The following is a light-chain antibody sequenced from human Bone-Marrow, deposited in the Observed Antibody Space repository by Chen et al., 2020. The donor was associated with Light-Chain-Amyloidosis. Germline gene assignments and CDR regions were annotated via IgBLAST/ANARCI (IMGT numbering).Light chain of an antibody. CDR2: DDS. J-gene: IGLJ3*02. Sequence: SYVLTQPSSVSVAPGQTATIACGGNNIGSTSVHWYQQTPGQAPLLVVYDDSDRPSGIPERLSDSNSGNTATLTISRVEAGDGADYYCQVWDRSSDRPVFGGGTKLTVL. CDR3: QVWDRSSDRPV. V-gene: IGLV3-21*02. CDR1: NIGSTS.